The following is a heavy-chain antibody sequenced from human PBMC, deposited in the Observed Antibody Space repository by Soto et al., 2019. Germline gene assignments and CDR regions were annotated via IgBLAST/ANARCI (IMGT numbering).Heavy chain of an antibody. Sequence: SETLSLTCAVYGGSFSGYYWSWIREPPGKGLEWIGEINHSGSTNYNPSLKSRVTISVDTSKNQFSLKLSSVTAADTAVYYCARASSSWYYYYGMDVWGQGTTVTVSS. V-gene: IGHV4-34*01. D-gene: IGHD6-13*01. CDR3: ARASSSWYYYYGMDV. CDR2: INHSGST. CDR1: GGSFSGYY. J-gene: IGHJ6*02.